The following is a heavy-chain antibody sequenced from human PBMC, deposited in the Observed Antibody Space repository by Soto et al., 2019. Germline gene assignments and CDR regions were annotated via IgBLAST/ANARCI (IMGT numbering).Heavy chain of an antibody. CDR1: GYTFTSYD. Sequence: QVQLVQSGAEVKKPGASVKVSCKASGYTFTSYDINWVRQATGQGLERMGWMNPNSGNTGYAQKFQGRVTMTRNTSISTAYMDLSSLRSEDTAVYYCARGPSRRLPKRGGGNWFDPWGQGTLVSVSS. CDR3: ARGPSRRLPKRGGGNWFDP. J-gene: IGHJ5*02. V-gene: IGHV1-8*01. D-gene: IGHD6-25*01. CDR2: MNPNSGNT.